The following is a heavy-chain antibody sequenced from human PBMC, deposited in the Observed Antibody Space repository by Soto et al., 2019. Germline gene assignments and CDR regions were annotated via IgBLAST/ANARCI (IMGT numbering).Heavy chain of an antibody. V-gene: IGHV3-30-3*01. CDR2: ISYDGNNN. CDR3: ARGHYDSSGYSFDC. J-gene: IGHJ4*02. CDR1: GFTFSSYA. D-gene: IGHD3-22*01. Sequence: SLRLSCAASGFTFSSYAIHWVRQAPGKGLEWVAVISYDGNNNYYADSVKGRFTISRDNSKNTLYLQMNSLRAEDTAVYYCARGHYDSSGYSFDCWGQGTLVTVSS.